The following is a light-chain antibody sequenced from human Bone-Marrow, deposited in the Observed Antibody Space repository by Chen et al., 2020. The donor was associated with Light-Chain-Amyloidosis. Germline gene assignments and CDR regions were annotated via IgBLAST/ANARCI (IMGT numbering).Light chain of an antibody. CDR1: ELGDKY. V-gene: IGLV3-1*01. J-gene: IGLJ2*01. CDR2: PDS. CDR3: QTWDSDTVP. Sequence: SYDLTQPRSVSVSPGQTASITCSGDELGDKYVSWYQQKRGQSPVLVIYPDSKRTSGIPERFSGSNSGNTATLTISETQATDEADYYCQTWDSDTVPFGGGTKLTVL.